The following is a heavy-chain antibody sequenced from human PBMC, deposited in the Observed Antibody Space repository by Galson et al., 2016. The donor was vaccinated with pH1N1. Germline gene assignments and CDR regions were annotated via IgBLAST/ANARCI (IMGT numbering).Heavy chain of an antibody. Sequence: LSLTCTVSGASISSGGYHWSWIRRSAGKGLEWIGHVYSSGRTNYSPSLKTRVTISIDTSKNQFSLKLDSVTAAETAIYYCARDRSVLRYFDWLPNWFDPWGQGALVTVSS. V-gene: IGHV4-61*09. CDR2: VYSSGRT. CDR1: GASISSGGYH. CDR3: ARDRSVLRYFDWLPNWFDP. J-gene: IGHJ5*02. D-gene: IGHD3-9*01.